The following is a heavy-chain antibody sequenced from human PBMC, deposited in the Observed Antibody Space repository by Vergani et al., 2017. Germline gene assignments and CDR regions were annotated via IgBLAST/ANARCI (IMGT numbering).Heavy chain of an antibody. J-gene: IGHJ5*02. CDR1: GDSISSGNN. V-gene: IGHV4-38-2*01. CDR2: VSHSGDP. CDR3: ARRSSSYYFDI. D-gene: IGHD3-22*01. Sequence: QVNLQESGPGLVKPSETLSLTCAVSGDSISSGNNWGWIRQPPGKGLEWISSVSHSGDPYFNPSLKGRVSISMDTSKNYFFLTLSSVTAADTAMYDCARRSSSYYFDIWGQGVLITVSS.